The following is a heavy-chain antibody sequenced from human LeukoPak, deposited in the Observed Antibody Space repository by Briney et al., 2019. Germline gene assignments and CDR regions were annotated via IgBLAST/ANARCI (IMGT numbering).Heavy chain of an antibody. D-gene: IGHD3-9*01. CDR2: IIPIFGTA. Sequence: SVKVSCKASGGTFSSYAISWVRQAPGQGLEWMGGIIPIFGTANYAQKFQGRVTITADESTSTAYMELSSLRSEDTAVYYCARHVPTLRYFDSPFDYWGQGTLVTVSS. CDR3: ARHVPTLRYFDSPFDY. V-gene: IGHV1-69*01. J-gene: IGHJ4*02. CDR1: GGTFSSYA.